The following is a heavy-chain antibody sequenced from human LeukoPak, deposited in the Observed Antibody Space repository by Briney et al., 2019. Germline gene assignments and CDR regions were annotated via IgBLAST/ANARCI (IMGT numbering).Heavy chain of an antibody. CDR3: ARAGYCSAAGCRLWAY. D-gene: IGHD2-15*01. CDR1: GYTFTTYA. J-gene: IGHJ4*02. V-gene: IGHV7-4-1*02. Sequence: ASVKVSCKASGYTFTTYAMNWVRQAPGQGLEWMGWINTNTGNPTYAQGFTGRFVFSLDTSVSTAYLQISSLKPEDTAVYYCARAGYCSAAGCRLWAYWGQGTLITVSS. CDR2: INTNTGNP.